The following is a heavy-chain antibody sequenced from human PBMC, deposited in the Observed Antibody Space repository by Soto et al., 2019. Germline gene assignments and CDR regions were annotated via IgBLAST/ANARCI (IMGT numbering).Heavy chain of an antibody. Sequence: GESLKISCKGSGYSFTSYWISWVRQMPGKGLEWMGRIDPSDSYTNYSPSFQGHVTISADKSISTAYLQWSSLKASDTAMYYCARIIQYYYDSSGYPQRMDVWGQGTTVT. CDR3: ARIIQYYYDSSGYPQRMDV. CDR1: GYSFTSYW. CDR2: IDPSDSYT. J-gene: IGHJ6*02. D-gene: IGHD3-22*01. V-gene: IGHV5-10-1*01.